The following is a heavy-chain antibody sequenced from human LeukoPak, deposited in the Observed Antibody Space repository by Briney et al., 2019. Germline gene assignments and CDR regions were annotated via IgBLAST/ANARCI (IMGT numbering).Heavy chain of an antibody. CDR2: IYSGGST. V-gene: IGHV3-66*01. CDR1: EFSVGSNY. Sequence: GGSLRLSCAASEFSVGSNYMTWVRQAPGKGLEWVSLIYSGGSTYYADSVKGRFTISRDNSKNTLYLQMNSLRAEDTAVYYCARGRGRGHRKQWLAYFDYWGQGTLVTVSS. J-gene: IGHJ4*02. CDR3: ARGRGRGHRKQWLAYFDY. D-gene: IGHD6-19*01.